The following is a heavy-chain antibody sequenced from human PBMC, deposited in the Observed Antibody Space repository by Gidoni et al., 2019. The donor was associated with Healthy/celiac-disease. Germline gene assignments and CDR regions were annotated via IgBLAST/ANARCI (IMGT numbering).Heavy chain of an antibody. Sequence: QVQLVQSGAAVQQPGSAVKVSCQASGDTFSSYAISWVRQAPGHGREWRGGIIPILGTANYAQKLQGRVTSTADEATRTAYMELSSLRSEDTVVYYCARPVSGYCSSTSCQFDYWGQGTLVTVSS. CDR1: GDTFSSYA. CDR3: ARPVSGYCSSTSCQFDY. CDR2: IIPILGTA. D-gene: IGHD2-2*03. V-gene: IGHV1-69*01. J-gene: IGHJ4*02.